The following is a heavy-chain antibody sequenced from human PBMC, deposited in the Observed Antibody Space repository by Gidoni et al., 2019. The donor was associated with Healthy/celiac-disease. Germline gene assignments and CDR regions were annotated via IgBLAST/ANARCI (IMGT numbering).Heavy chain of an antibody. CDR1: GGSFSGYY. CDR2: INHSGST. J-gene: IGHJ5*02. D-gene: IGHD3-16*01. V-gene: IGHV4-34*01. Sequence: QVQLQQWGAGLLKPSETLSLTCAVYGGSFSGYYWSWIRQPPGKGLEWIGEINHSGSTNYNPSLKSRVTISVDTSKNQFSLKLSSVTAADTAVYYCARGIGGSFDPWGQGTLVTVSS. CDR3: ARGIGGSFDP.